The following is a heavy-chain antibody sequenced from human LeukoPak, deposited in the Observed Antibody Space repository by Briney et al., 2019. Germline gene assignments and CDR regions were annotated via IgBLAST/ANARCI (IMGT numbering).Heavy chain of an antibody. V-gene: IGHV4-61*02. D-gene: IGHD6-6*01. Sequence: SETLSLTCAVSGGSISSSSYYWSWIRQPAGKGLEWIGRIFASGSTNYNPSLKSRVTMSVDTSKNQFSLKLTSVTAADTAVYYCAREYSSSSGKNAFDIWGQGTMVTVSS. CDR1: GGSISSSSYY. CDR3: AREYSSSSGKNAFDI. CDR2: IFASGST. J-gene: IGHJ3*02.